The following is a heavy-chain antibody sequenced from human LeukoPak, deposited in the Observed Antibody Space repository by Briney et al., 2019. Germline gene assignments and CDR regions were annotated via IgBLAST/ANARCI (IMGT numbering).Heavy chain of an antibody. CDR1: SGLISGYF. J-gene: IGHJ4*02. CDR2: IFSSGST. D-gene: IGHD3-22*01. V-gene: IGHV4-59*08. Sequence: SETLSLTCTGSSGLISGYFWSWLRHPSWKGLESLGHIFSSGSTTYNPSLKSRLSISLDTSKSHFSLELRSVTAADTAIYFCARLYYDRSGFFPNYFDSWGQGTLVTVSS. CDR3: ARLYYDRSGFFPNYFDS.